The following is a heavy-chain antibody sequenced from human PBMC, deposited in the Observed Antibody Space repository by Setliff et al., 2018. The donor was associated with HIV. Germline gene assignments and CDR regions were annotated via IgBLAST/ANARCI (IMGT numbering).Heavy chain of an antibody. Sequence: GSLRLSCAASGFTFNTYSLNWVRQAPGKGLEWFSSISSTSTYIYYADSVRGRFTASRDNARNSLYLQMNSLRAEDTAVYYCARSTVGAGASFPWGRGILVTVSS. CDR2: ISSTSTYI. V-gene: IGHV3-21*04. CDR3: ARSTVGAGASFP. J-gene: IGHJ5*02. D-gene: IGHD1-26*01. CDR1: GFTFNTYS.